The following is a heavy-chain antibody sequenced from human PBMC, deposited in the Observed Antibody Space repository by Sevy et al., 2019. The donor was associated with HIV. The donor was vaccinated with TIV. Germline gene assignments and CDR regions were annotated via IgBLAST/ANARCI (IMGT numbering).Heavy chain of an antibody. CDR1: GFTFSEYG. J-gene: IGHJ5*02. Sequence: LSLTCAASGFTFSEYGMHWVRQAPGKGLEWVAVISHDGRNYKYNADFVKGRFTISRDNSRNTLYLQMNSLRAEETAIYYCARDRGEILRSAFKSWGQGTLVTVSS. V-gene: IGHV3-30*04. CDR3: ARDRGEILRSAFKS. D-gene: IGHD3-10*01. CDR2: ISHDGRNYK.